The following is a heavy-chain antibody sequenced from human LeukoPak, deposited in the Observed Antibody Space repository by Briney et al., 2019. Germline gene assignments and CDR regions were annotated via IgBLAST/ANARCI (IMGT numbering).Heavy chain of an antibody. D-gene: IGHD2-21*02. Sequence: PSETLSLTCTVSGGSISSSSYYWGWIRQPPGKGLEWIGSIYYSGSTCYNPSLKSRVTISVDTSKNQFSLKLSSVTAADTAVYYCARIPIKAYCGGDCYFGDDAFDIWGQGTMVTVSS. CDR2: IYYSGST. J-gene: IGHJ3*02. V-gene: IGHV4-39*01. CDR3: ARIPIKAYCGGDCYFGDDAFDI. CDR1: GGSISSSSYY.